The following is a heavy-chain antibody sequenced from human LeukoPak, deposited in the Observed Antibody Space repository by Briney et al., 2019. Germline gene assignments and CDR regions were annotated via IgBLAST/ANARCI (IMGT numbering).Heavy chain of an antibody. CDR2: IDPSDSYT. J-gene: IGHJ4*02. Sequence: GESLKISCKGSGYSFTSYWISWVRQVPGKGLEWMGRIDPSDSYTNYSPSFQGHVTISADKSISTAYLQWSSLKASDTAMYYCARHRPRGYSGYDGGDYWGQGTLVTVSS. CDR1: GYSFTSYW. D-gene: IGHD5-12*01. V-gene: IGHV5-10-1*01. CDR3: ARHRPRGYSGYDGGDY.